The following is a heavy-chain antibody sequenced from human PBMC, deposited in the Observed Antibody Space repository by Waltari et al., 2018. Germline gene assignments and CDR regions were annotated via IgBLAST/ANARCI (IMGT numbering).Heavy chain of an antibody. CDR2: FDPEDGET. V-gene: IGHV1-24*01. CDR3: ATDGDDSSGYYYYYGMHV. CDR1: GYTLTELS. Sequence: QVQLVQSGAEVKKPGASVKVSCKVSGYTLTELSMHWVRQAPGKGLEWMGGFDPEDGETIYAQKFQGRVTMTEDTSTDTAYMELSSLRSEDTAVYYCATDGDDSSGYYYYYGMHVWGQGTTVTVSS. D-gene: IGHD3-22*01. J-gene: IGHJ6*02.